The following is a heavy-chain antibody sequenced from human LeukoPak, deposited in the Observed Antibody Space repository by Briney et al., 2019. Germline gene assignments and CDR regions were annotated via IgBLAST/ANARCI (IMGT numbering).Heavy chain of an antibody. J-gene: IGHJ6*03. CDR3: ARDFSSSSTVSYYYYMDV. V-gene: IGHV4-34*01. D-gene: IGHD6-6*01. CDR2: INHSGST. Sequence: SETLSLTCAVYGGSFSGYYWSWIRQPPGKGREWIGEINHSGSTNYNPSLKSRVTISVDTSKNQFSLKLSSVTAADTAIYYCARDFSSSSTVSYYYYMDVWGKGMTVTVSS. CDR1: GGSFSGYY.